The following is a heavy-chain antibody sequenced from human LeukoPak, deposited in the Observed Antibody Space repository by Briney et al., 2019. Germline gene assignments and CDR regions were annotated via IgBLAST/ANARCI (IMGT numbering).Heavy chain of an antibody. Sequence: GGSLRLSCAASGFTFSSYAMSWVRQAPGKGLEWVSGISGRSGSTDYADSVKGRFAISRDNSKNTLYLQMNSLRVEDTAVYYCARGGNFDYWGQGTRVTVSS. V-gene: IGHV3-23*01. CDR2: ISGRSGST. D-gene: IGHD3-16*01. J-gene: IGHJ4*02. CDR3: ARGGNFDY. CDR1: GFTFSSYA.